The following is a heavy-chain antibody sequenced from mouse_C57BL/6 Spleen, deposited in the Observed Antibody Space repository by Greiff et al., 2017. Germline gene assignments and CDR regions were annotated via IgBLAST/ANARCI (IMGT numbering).Heavy chain of an antibody. CDR2: IYPRDGST. Sequence: QVHVKQSDAELVKPGASVKISCKVSGYTFTDHTLHWMKQRPEQGLAWIGYIYPRDGSTKYNENFKGKATLTADKSSSTAYMQLNSLTSEDSAVYFCARNYYDYDGDVPFDYWGQGTTLTVSS. CDR3: ARNYYDYDGDVPFDY. CDR1: GYTFTDHT. D-gene: IGHD2-4*01. V-gene: IGHV1-78*01. J-gene: IGHJ2*01.